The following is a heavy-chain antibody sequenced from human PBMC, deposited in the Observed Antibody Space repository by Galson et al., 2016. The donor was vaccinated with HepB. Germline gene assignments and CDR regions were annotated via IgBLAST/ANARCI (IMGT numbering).Heavy chain of an antibody. V-gene: IGHV3-23*05. J-gene: IGHJ3*02. CDR3: TREANDAFDI. CDR2: IDVTGSKT. Sequence: SLRLSCAASGFTFNNFAMSWVRQAPGKGLEWVSAIDVTGSKTYYADSVKGRFTISRDNTKGTVYLHMNSLRDEDTAVYYCTREANDAFDIWGQGTMVTVSS. CDR1: GFTFNNFA.